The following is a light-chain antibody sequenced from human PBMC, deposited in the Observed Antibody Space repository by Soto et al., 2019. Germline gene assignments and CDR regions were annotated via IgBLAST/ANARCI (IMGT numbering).Light chain of an antibody. Sequence: DIQMTQSPSSLSASVGDRVTITCRARQGISNYLAWYQQKPGKVPKLLIYAASTFQSGVPSRFSGSVSGTDFTLTISSLQPEDVATYYCQKYNSAPLTFGPGTKVDIK. J-gene: IGKJ3*01. CDR2: AAS. CDR3: QKYNSAPLT. V-gene: IGKV1-27*01. CDR1: QGISNY.